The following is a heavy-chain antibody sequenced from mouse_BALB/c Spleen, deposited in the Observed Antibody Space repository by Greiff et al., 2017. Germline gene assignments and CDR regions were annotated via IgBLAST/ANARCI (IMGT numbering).Heavy chain of an antibody. J-gene: IGHJ3*01. CDR2: INPSSGYT. D-gene: IGHD4-1*01. CDR1: GYTFTSYT. CDR3: ALTGTPWFAY. V-gene: IGHV1-4*01. Sequence: QVQLKQSGAELARPGASVKMSCKASGYTFTSYTMHWVKQRPGPGLEWIGYINPSSGYTNYNQKFKDKATLTADKSSSTAYMQLSSLTSEDSAVYYCALTGTPWFAYWGQGTLVTVSA.